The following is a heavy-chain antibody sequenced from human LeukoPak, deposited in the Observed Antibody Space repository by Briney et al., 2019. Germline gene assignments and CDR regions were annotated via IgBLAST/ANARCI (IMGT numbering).Heavy chain of an antibody. CDR2: ISYDGSNK. CDR1: GYTFSSYA. Sequence: GGSLRLSCAASGYTFSSYAMHWVRQAPGKGLEWVAVISYDGSNKYYADSVKGRFTISRDNSKNTLYLQMNSLRAEDTAVYYCVYDILTGKDYWGQGTLVTVSS. D-gene: IGHD3-9*01. J-gene: IGHJ4*02. CDR3: VYDILTGKDY. V-gene: IGHV3-30*01.